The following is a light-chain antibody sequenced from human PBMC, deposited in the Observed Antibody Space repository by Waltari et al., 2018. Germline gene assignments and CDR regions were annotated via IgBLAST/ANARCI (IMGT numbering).Light chain of an antibody. CDR1: QSLVHRDGNTY. J-gene: IGKJ4*01. CDR3: MQGTYGLT. CDR2: KVF. V-gene: IGKV2-30*02. Sequence: DVVMTQSPLPLPVTLGQPASISCRSSQSLVHRDGNTYLKWFHQRPGQSPRSLIYKVFKRESGVPDRFSGSGSGTNFTLKISRVEAEDVGVYFCMQGTYGLTFGGGTKVEIK.